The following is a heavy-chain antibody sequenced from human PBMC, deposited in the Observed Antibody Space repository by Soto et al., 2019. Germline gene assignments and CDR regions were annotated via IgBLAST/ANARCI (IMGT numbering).Heavy chain of an antibody. J-gene: IGHJ6*02. CDR1: GFTFEIFA. D-gene: IGHD2-15*01. Sequence: GGSLRLSCAASGFTFEIFAMHWVRQAPGKGLEWVSGIRGFSPYTFYAESVKGRFTISRDNAKNSLYLQMNSLGVEDTAVYYCARDRGYDAHDYYYNAMDVWGQGTTVTVSS. CDR2: IRGFSPYT. V-gene: IGHV3-21*01. CDR3: ARDRGYDAHDYYYNAMDV.